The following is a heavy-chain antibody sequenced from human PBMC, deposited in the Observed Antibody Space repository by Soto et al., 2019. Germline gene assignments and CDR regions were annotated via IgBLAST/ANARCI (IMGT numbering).Heavy chain of an antibody. D-gene: IGHD3-9*01. V-gene: IGHV4-31*03. CDR2: FYSSGGT. CDR1: GGSLSTDGYY. J-gene: IGHJ3*01. Sequence: QVHLQESGPGLMKPSQTLSLTCTVSGGSLSTDGYYWTWIRQRPGKGLEWIGDFYSSGGTYYNPSLKSRISLSPDTSENQFSLTMRSVTAADTAMYYCARRHDILTGSDAYDVWGQGTLVTVSS. CDR3: ARRHDILTGSDAYDV.